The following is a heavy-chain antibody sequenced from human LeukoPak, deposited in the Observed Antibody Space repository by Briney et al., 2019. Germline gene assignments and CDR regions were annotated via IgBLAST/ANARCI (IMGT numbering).Heavy chain of an antibody. Sequence: SGTLSLTCAVSGDSISSSNCWSWVRQPPGKGLEWIGQIYHSGSTNYNPSLKSRVTISLDKSKNQFSLKLSSVTAADTAVYYCARGEQPDYGDPYYFDYWGQGTLVTVSS. CDR1: GDSISSSNC. CDR2: IYHSGST. J-gene: IGHJ4*02. V-gene: IGHV4-4*02. D-gene: IGHD4-17*01. CDR3: ARGEQPDYGDPYYFDY.